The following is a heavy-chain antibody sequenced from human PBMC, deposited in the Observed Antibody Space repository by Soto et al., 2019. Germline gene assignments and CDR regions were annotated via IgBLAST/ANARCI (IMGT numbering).Heavy chain of an antibody. Sequence: EVQLVESGGGLVQPGRSLRLSCAASGFTFDDYAMHWVRQAPGKGLEWVSGISWNSGSIGYADSVKGRFTISGDNGKSALYMQLSSLRADDTALYYCAKDHMWGGDSTSYYFESWGQGTLVTVSS. V-gene: IGHV3-9*01. CDR3: AKDHMWGGDSTSYYFES. D-gene: IGHD6-6*01. CDR2: ISWNSGSI. CDR1: GFTFDDYA. J-gene: IGHJ4*02.